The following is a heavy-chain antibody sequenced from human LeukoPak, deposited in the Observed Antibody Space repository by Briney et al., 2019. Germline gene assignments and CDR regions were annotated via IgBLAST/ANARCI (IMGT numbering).Heavy chain of an antibody. Sequence: PGGSLRLSCAASGFTFSNYVMSWVRQAPGKGLESVSCINTSGGSACYADSVKGRFTISRDNSMNTLYLQMNSLRVEDTAVYYCAALVRGPRSFDPWGQGTLLTVSS. CDR3: AALVRGPRSFDP. D-gene: IGHD3-10*02. J-gene: IGHJ5*02. CDR2: INTSGGSA. V-gene: IGHV3-23*01. CDR1: GFTFSNYV.